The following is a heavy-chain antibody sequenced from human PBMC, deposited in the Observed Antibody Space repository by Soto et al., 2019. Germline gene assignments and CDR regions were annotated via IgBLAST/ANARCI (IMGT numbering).Heavy chain of an antibody. J-gene: IGHJ6*02. D-gene: IGHD1-26*01. CDR2: ISGSGNRT. CDR1: GSTLSSYA. CDR3: AKEVTSGSYSHYYYGLDV. Sequence: HPGGSLRLSCAASGSTLSSYAMSWVRQAPGKGLEWVSAISGSGNRTFHADSVKGRFTISRDNAKNALYLQMNSLRVEDTAVYYCAKEVTSGSYSHYYYGLDVWGQGTMVTVSS. V-gene: IGHV3-23*01.